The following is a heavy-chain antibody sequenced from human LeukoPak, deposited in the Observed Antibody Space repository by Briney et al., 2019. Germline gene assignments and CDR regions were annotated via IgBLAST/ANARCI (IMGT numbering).Heavy chain of an antibody. CDR3: AKKWGQGTADTGNYFES. Sequence: PGGSLRLSCTASGFTFSGYGMHWLRQAPGKGLEWLSFISYDGSKKYYTDSVKGRFTVSRDNSWATLYLQMNTLRTEDTAVYYCAKKWGQGTADTGNYFESWGQGTLVTVSS. CDR2: ISYDGSKK. V-gene: IGHV3-30*02. CDR1: GFTFSGYG. D-gene: IGHD6-25*01. J-gene: IGHJ4*02.